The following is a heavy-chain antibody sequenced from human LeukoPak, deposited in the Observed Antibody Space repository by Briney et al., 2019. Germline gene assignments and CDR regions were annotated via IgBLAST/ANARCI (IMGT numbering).Heavy chain of an antibody. CDR2: IITGDGNT. D-gene: IGHD7-27*01. Sequence: GGSLRLSCTASGFTFSSYTMTWVRQAPGKGLKWVSTIITGDGNTYYADSVKGRFTVSRDDSKNTLYLQMNSLRAEDTAVYYCAKDGGLWVSAHWGDSWGRGTLVTVSS. V-gene: IGHV3-23*01. CDR1: GFTFSSYT. CDR3: AKDGGLWVSAHWGDS. J-gene: IGHJ4*02.